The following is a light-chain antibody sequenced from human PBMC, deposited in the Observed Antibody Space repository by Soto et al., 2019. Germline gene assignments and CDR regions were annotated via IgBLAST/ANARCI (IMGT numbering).Light chain of an antibody. CDR2: GAS. CDR3: QQYNKWPPQYT. V-gene: IGKV3-15*01. Sequence: EIVMTQSPATLSVSPGERATLSCRASQSISSDLAWYQQKPGQAPRLLIYGASTRATDIPARISGSGSGTDFSITISSPHSEDFAVYYCQQYNKWPPQYTFGQGTKLDIK. CDR1: QSISSD. J-gene: IGKJ2*01.